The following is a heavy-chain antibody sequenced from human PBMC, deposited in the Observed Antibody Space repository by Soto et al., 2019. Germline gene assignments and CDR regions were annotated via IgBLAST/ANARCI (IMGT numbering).Heavy chain of an antibody. D-gene: IGHD3-22*01. V-gene: IGHV3-23*01. J-gene: IGHJ2*01. Sequence: EVQLLESGGGLVQPGGSLRLSCAASGFTFSTYAMTWVRQAPGKGLEWVSAITRSGGDTNYVDSVKGRFTISRDNSKNTLYLQMNRLTAVDTAVYYCEKVGSYYETYDPWYFDLWGRGTLVTVSS. CDR2: ITRSGGDT. CDR3: EKVGSYYETYDPWYFDL. CDR1: GFTFSTYA.